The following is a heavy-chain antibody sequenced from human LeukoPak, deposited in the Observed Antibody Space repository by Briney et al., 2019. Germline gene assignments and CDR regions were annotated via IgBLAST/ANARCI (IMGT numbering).Heavy chain of an antibody. J-gene: IGHJ3*02. CDR1: GFTFSSYG. V-gene: IGHV3-33*01. Sequence: GGSLRLSCAASGFTFSSYGMRWVRQAPGKGLEWVAVIWYDGSNKYYAASVKGRFIISSDNSKNSLYLQMYGLRAEDTAVYYCPRGEVLGWVALSLNDAFYTWGPRKIGSASP. CDR3: PRGEVLGWVALSLNDAFYT. D-gene: IGHD6-19*01. CDR2: IWYDGSNK.